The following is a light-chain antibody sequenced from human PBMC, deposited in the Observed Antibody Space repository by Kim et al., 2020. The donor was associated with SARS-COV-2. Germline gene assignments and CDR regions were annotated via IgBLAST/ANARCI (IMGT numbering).Light chain of an antibody. CDR2: AAS. Sequence: SESIGDRVNITCRASQSISSYLNWYQQKPGKAPKVLISAASSLQSGVPSRFSGSGSGTYFTLTISSLQREDFATYYCQQSYSGLTFGGGTKVDIK. V-gene: IGKV1-39*01. CDR3: QQSYSGLT. J-gene: IGKJ4*01. CDR1: QSISSY.